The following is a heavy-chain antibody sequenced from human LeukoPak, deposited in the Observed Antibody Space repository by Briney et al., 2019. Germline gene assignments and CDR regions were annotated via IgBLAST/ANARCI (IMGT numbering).Heavy chain of an antibody. D-gene: IGHD6-19*01. V-gene: IGHV3-7*05. CDR1: GITFGSYW. CDR3: ARGRMAVAGSYEY. CDR2: IKPDGSEK. J-gene: IGHJ4*02. Sequence: PGGSLRLSCAASGITFGSYWMTWVRQAPGKGLECVANIKPDGSEKHYVDSVEGRFTISRDNAKNSPFLEMNSLRAEDTAVYYCARGRMAVAGSYEYWGQGTLVTVSS.